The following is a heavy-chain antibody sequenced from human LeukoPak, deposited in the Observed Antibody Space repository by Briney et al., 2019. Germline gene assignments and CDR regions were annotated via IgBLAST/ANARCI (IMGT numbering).Heavy chain of an antibody. D-gene: IGHD3-3*01. Sequence: SETLSLTCTVSGGSISSTSYYWGWIRQPPGKGLEWIGSIYHSGSTYYNPSLKSRVTISVDTSKNQFSLKLSSVTAADTAVYYCARDKGDYDYDPWGQGTLVTVSS. V-gene: IGHV4-39*07. CDR1: GGSISSTSYY. CDR3: ARDKGDYDYDP. J-gene: IGHJ5*02. CDR2: IYHSGST.